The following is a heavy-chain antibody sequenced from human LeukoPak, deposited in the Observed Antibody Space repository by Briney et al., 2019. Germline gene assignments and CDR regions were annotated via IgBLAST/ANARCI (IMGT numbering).Heavy chain of an antibody. D-gene: IGHD6-6*01. J-gene: IGHJ6*02. CDR3: ARLGYSSSSGRYHYYYGMDV. Sequence: SETLSLTCTVSGGSISSYYWSWIRQPPGKGLEWIGYIYYSGSTNYNPSLKSRVTISVDTSKNQFSLKLSSVTAADTAVYYCARLGYSSSSGRYHYYYGMDVWGQGTTVTVSS. CDR2: IYYSGST. CDR1: GGSISSYY. V-gene: IGHV4-59*01.